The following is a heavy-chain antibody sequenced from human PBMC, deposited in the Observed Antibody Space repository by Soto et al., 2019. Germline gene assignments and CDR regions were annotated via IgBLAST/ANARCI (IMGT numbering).Heavy chain of an antibody. CDR2: IIPIFGTA. V-gene: IGHV1-69*01. CDR3: ARTSSPAAIVLGWFDP. Sequence: VKKPGSSVKVSCKASGGXXXXYAISWVRQAXXXXXXXXEGIIPIFGTANYAQKFQGRVTITADESTSTAYMELSSLRSEDTAVYYCARTSSPAAIVLGWFDPWCQGTLVTVSS. J-gene: IGHJ5*02. CDR1: GGXXXXYA. D-gene: IGHD2-2*01.